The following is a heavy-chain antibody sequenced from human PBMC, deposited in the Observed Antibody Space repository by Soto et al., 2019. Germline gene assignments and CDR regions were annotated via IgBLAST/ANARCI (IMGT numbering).Heavy chain of an antibody. V-gene: IGHV1-2*04. CDR1: GYTFTGYY. J-gene: IGHJ6*02. CDR2: INPNSGGT. Sequence: GASVKVSCKASGYTFTGYYMHWVRQAPGQGLEWMGWINPNSGGTNYAQKFQGWVTMTRDTSISTAYMELSRLRSDDTAVYYCARDMGLVLVPAADYYGMDVWGQGTTVTISS. CDR3: ARDMGLVLVPAADYYGMDV. D-gene: IGHD2-2*01.